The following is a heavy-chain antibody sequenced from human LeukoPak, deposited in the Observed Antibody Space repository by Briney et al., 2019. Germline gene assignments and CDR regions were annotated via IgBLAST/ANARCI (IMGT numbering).Heavy chain of an antibody. CDR3: ASSSTAMATGYAFDI. CDR1: GYTFTSYY. D-gene: IGHD5-18*01. Sequence: ASVKVSCKASGYTFTSYYMHWVRQAPGQGLEWMGIINPSGGSTSYAQKFQGRVTMTRDTSTSTVYMELSSLRSVDTAVYYCASSSTAMATGYAFDIWGQGTMVTVSS. V-gene: IGHV1-46*01. J-gene: IGHJ3*02. CDR2: INPSGGST.